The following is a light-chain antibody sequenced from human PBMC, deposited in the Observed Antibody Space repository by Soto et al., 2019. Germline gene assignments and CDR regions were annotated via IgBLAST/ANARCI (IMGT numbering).Light chain of an antibody. CDR1: SSDVGGYDH. CDR2: EVT. V-gene: IGLV2-8*01. CDR3: SSDAGNYNYV. Sequence: QSALTQPPSASGSPGQSGTIPCTGTSSDVGGYDHVSWYQQHPGKAPKLMIYEVTKRPAGVPDRFSGSKSGNTASLTVSGLQAEYEADYYCSSDAGNYNYVFGTGTKLTVL. J-gene: IGLJ1*01.